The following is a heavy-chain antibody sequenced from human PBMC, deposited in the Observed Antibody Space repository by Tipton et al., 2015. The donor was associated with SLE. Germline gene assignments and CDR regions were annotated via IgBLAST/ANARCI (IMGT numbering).Heavy chain of an antibody. CDR1: DGSISSRSYY. D-gene: IGHD3-3*01. CDR2: IYYTGKT. J-gene: IGHJ6*02. CDR3: ARTYDPPLYGLDV. Sequence: TLSLTCTVSDGSISSRSYYWNWIRQPSGKGLEWIGYIYYTGKTFHNPSLKSRVTISVDTSKNQFSLNLSSVTSADTAVYYCARTYDPPLYGLDVWGQGTTVTVSS. V-gene: IGHV4-61*10.